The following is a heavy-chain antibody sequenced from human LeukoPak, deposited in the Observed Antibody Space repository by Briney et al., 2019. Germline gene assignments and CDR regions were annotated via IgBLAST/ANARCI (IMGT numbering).Heavy chain of an antibody. J-gene: IGHJ4*02. CDR2: ISAYNGNT. V-gene: IGHV1-18*01. D-gene: IGHD3-9*01. Sequence: ASVKVSCKASGYTFTSYGISWVRQAPGQGLEWMGWISAYNGNTNYAQKLQGRLTMTTDTSTSTAYMELRSLRSDDTAVYYCARDPSYYDILTGYSRPNPFDYWGQGTLVTVSS. CDR1: GYTFTSYG. CDR3: ARDPSYYDILTGYSRPNPFDY.